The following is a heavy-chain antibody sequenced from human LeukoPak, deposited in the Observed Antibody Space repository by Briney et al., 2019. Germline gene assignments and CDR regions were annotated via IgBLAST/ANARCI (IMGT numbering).Heavy chain of an antibody. Sequence: PSETLSPTCTVSGGSISSYYWSWIRQPPGKGLEWIGYIYYSGSTNYNPSLKSRVTISVDTSKNQFSLKLSSVTAADTAVYYCARVGYSNYYYYYYMDVWGKGTTVTVSS. CDR3: ARVGYSNYYYYYYMDV. CDR1: GGSISSYY. J-gene: IGHJ6*03. D-gene: IGHD4-11*01. CDR2: IYYSGST. V-gene: IGHV4-59*01.